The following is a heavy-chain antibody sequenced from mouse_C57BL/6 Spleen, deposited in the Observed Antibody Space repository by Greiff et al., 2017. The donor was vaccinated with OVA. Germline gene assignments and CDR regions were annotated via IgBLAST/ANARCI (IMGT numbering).Heavy chain of an antibody. D-gene: IGHD1-1*01. J-gene: IGHJ1*03. CDR2: INPSSGYT. V-gene: IGHV1-7*01. Sequence: VMLVESGAELAKPGASVKLSCKASGYTFTSYWMHWVKQRPGQGLEWIGYINPSSGYTKYNQKFKDKATLTADKSSSTAYMQLSSLTYEDSAVYYCARIITTPGWYFDVWGTGTTVTVSS. CDR3: ARIITTPGWYFDV. CDR1: GYTFTSYW.